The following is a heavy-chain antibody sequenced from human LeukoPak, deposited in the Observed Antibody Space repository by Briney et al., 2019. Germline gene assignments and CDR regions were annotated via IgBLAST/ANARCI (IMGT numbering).Heavy chain of an antibody. Sequence: ASVKVSCKASGGTFSSYAINWVRQATGQGLEWMGWMNPNSGNTGYAQKFQGRVTMTRNTSISTAYMELSSLRSEDTAVYYCAIGSSSIAAIDPWGQGTLVTVSS. CDR2: MNPNSGNT. D-gene: IGHD6-6*01. CDR1: GGTFSSYA. J-gene: IGHJ5*02. CDR3: AIGSSSIAAIDP. V-gene: IGHV1-8*02.